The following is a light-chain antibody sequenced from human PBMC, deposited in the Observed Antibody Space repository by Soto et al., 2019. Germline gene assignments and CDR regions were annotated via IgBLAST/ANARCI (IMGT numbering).Light chain of an antibody. CDR1: SSNIGAGYD. CDR3: QSYDSSLSSVL. CDR2: GNS. Sequence: QSVLTQPPSVSGAPGQRVTISCTGSSSNIGAGYDVHWYQQLPGTAPKLLIYGNSNRPSGVPDRFSGSKSGTSASLAITGLQDEDEADYYCQSYDSSLSSVLFGGGTKVTVL. J-gene: IGLJ2*01. V-gene: IGLV1-40*01.